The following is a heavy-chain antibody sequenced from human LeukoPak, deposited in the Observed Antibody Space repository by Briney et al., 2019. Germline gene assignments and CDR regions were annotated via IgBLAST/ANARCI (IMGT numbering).Heavy chain of an antibody. J-gene: IGHJ6*03. V-gene: IGHV1-2*02. D-gene: IGHD4-17*01. Sequence: GASVKVSCKASGYAFTAYYMHWVRQAPRQGLEWMGWINPNSGGTNYAQKFHGRVTMTRDTSISTVYMELSSLTSDDTAVYYCAREGDYGDYSKSFYYMDVWGKGTTVTVSS. CDR3: AREGDYGDYSKSFYYMDV. CDR1: GYAFTAYY. CDR2: INPNSGGT.